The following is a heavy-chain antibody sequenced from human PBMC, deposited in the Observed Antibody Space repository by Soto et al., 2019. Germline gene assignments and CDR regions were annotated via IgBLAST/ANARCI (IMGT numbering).Heavy chain of an antibody. J-gene: IGHJ4*02. CDR3: ARDSYSSGWYDLDY. Sequence: QVQLVESGGGVVQPGRSLRLSCAASGFTFSSYGMHWVRQAPGKGLEWVAVIWYDGSNKYYADSVKGRFTISRDNSKNTLYMQMNSLRVEDTVVYYCARDSYSSGWYDLDYWGQGTLVTVSS. D-gene: IGHD6-19*01. CDR1: GFTFSSYG. V-gene: IGHV3-33*01. CDR2: IWYDGSNK.